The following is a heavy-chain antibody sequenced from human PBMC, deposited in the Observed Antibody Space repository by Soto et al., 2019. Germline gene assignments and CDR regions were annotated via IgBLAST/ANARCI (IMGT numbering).Heavy chain of an antibody. V-gene: IGHV1-69*13. J-gene: IGHJ5*02. CDR2: IIPIFGTA. CDR3: ASEAASIEQQLPNWFDP. D-gene: IGHD6-13*01. Sequence: SVKVSCKASGGTFSSYAISWVRQAPGQGLEWMGGIIPIFGTANYAQKFQGRVTITADESTSTAYMELSSLRSEDTAVYYCASEAASIEQQLPNWFDPWGQGTLVTVSS. CDR1: GGTFSSYA.